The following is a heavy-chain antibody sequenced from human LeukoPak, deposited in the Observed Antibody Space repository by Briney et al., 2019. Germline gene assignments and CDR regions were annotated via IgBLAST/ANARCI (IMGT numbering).Heavy chain of an antibody. D-gene: IGHD3-10*01. V-gene: IGHV4-30-4*01. Sequence: SQTLSLTCSVSGGSISSGDYYWGWIRQPPGKGLEWIGYIYYSGSTYYNPSLKSRVTISLDTSKNQFSLKLSSVTAADTAVYFCARVAHHYGTPHFDYWGQGTLVTVSS. CDR1: GGSISSGDYY. CDR2: IYYSGST. CDR3: ARVAHHYGTPHFDY. J-gene: IGHJ4*02.